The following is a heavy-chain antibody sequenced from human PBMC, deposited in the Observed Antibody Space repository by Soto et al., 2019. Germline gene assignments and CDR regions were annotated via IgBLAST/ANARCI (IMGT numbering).Heavy chain of an antibody. V-gene: IGHV4-30-4*01. J-gene: IGHJ6*02. CDR3: ARGDDLDV. CDR1: GGSISSADHY. CDR2: IYYSGST. Sequence: QVQLQESGPGLVKPSQTLSLTCTASGGSISSADHYWNWIRQTPGKSLEWIGNIYYSGSTYYNPSLKSPVTMSVDRSKNQFSLKLTSVTAADTAVYYCARGDDLDVWGQGTTVTVSS. D-gene: IGHD3-16*01.